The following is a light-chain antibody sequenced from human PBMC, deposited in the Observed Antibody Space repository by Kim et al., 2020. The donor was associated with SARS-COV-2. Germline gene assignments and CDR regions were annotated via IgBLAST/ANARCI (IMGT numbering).Light chain of an antibody. J-gene: IGLJ2*01. CDR3: NSRHRSLNQVI. Sequence: LGLTLKITCQKDRLRSYNASWYQQKPGQEPGRGMFGKDSRPSGIPDRFSGTSTGNTASLTITGAQAEDEADYYCNSRHRSLNQVIFGGGTKLTVL. V-gene: IGLV3-19*01. CDR1: RLRSYN. CDR2: GKD.